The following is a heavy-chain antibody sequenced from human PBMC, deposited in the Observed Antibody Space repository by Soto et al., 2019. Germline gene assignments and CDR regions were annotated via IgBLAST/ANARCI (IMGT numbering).Heavy chain of an antibody. D-gene: IGHD6-19*01. J-gene: IGHJ6*02. CDR1: GDSVSSNSAA. CDR3: ARGAGGSGWYYYYYGMDV. Sequence: SQTLSLTCAISGDSVSSNSAAWNWIRQSPSRGLEWLGRTYYRSKWYNDYAVSVKSRITINPDTSKNQFSLQLNSVTPEDTAVYYCARGAGGSGWYYYYYGMDVWGQGTTVTVSS. CDR2: TYYRSKWYN. V-gene: IGHV6-1*01.